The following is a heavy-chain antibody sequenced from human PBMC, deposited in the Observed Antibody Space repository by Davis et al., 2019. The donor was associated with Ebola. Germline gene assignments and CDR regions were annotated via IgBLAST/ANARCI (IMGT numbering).Heavy chain of an antibody. CDR2: ISSSSSYT. CDR3: TLLQEHL. J-gene: IGHJ6*01. V-gene: IGHV3-11*03. Sequence: GESLKISCAASGFTFSDYYMSWIRQAPGKGLEWVSYISSSSSYTNYADSVKGRFTISRDNAKNSLYLQMNSFHQGPIGLPPGTLLQEHLWG. CDR1: GFTFSDYY.